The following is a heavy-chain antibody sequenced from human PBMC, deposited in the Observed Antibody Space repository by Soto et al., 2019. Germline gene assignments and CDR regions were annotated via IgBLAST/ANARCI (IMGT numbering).Heavy chain of an antibody. CDR3: ARDLLLVASATGAFDV. CDR2: ISASGTST. D-gene: IGHD5-12*01. CDR1: GFTFNRHS. Sequence: EVQLVESGGGLVQPGWSLRLSCAASGFTFNRHSLSWVRQAPGKGLEWVSYISASGTSTQYADFVWGRLTVSRDNAKNSLYLQINRLREDDTAVYYCARDLLLVASATGAFDVWGQGTTVTVS. J-gene: IGHJ3*01. V-gene: IGHV3-48*02.